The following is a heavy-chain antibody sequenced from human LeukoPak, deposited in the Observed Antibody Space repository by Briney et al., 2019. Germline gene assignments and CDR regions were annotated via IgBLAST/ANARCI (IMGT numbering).Heavy chain of an antibody. V-gene: IGHV1-18*01. CDR3: ANTPYNWNDRPLDY. CDR2: ISTYNGNT. Sequence: ASVKVSCKASGYTFTSYGLTWVRQAPGQGLEWMGWISTYNGNTNSAQKLQGRVTMTTDTSTSTAYMELRSLRSDDTAIYYCANTPYNWNDRPLDYWGQGTLVTVSS. CDR1: GYTFTSYG. J-gene: IGHJ4*02. D-gene: IGHD1-20*01.